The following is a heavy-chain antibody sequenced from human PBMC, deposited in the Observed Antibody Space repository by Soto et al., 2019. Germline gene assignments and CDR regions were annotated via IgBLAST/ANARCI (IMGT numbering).Heavy chain of an antibody. J-gene: IGHJ4*02. D-gene: IGHD3-10*01. CDR1: GGSISSSSYY. Sequence: QLQLQESGPGLVKPSETLSLTCTVSGGSISSSSYYWGWIRQPPGKGLEWIGSIYYSGSTYYNPSLKRRVTISGDTAKNQFPLKLSSVTAADTAVYYCARRGTMVRGVYYFDYWGQGTLVTVSS. V-gene: IGHV4-39*01. CDR2: IYYSGST. CDR3: ARRGTMVRGVYYFDY.